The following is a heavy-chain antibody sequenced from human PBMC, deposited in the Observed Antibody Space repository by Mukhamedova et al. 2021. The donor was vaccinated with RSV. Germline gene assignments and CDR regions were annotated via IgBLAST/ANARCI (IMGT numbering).Heavy chain of an antibody. J-gene: IGHJ4*02. V-gene: IGHV3-30*02. CDR3: AKDMYYYDSSGHDY. Sequence: FTISRDTSKNTLYLQMSSLRAEDTAVYYCAKDMYYYDSSGHDYWGQGTLVTVS. D-gene: IGHD3-22*01.